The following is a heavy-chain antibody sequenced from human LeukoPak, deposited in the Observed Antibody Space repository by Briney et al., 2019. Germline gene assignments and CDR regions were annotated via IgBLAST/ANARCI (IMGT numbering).Heavy chain of an antibody. J-gene: IGHJ5*02. D-gene: IGHD6-13*01. CDR1: GYTFTSYG. V-gene: IGHV1-18*01. Sequence: ASVQVSCKASGYTFTSYGISWVRQAPGQGLEWMGWISAYNGNTNYAQKLRGRVTMTTDTSTSTAYMELRSLRSDDTAVYYCARDEYSSGWYRRTYNWFDPWGQGTLVTVSS. CDR2: ISAYNGNT. CDR3: ARDEYSSGWYRRTYNWFDP.